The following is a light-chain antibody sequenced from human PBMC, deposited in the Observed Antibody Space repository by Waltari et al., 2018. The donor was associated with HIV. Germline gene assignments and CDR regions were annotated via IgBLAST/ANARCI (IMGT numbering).Light chain of an antibody. CDR1: QSVSSSY. CDR2: GAS. J-gene: IGKJ1*01. V-gene: IGKV3-20*01. Sequence: ETVLTQSPGTLSLSPGERATLSCRASQSVSSSYLAWYQQKPGQAPRLLIYGASSRATGIPDRFSGSGSGTDFTLTISRLEPEDFAVYYCQQYGNSQAFGQGTKVEIK. CDR3: QQYGNSQA.